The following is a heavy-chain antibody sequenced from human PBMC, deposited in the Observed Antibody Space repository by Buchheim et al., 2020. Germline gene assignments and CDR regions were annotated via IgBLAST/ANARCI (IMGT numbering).Heavy chain of an antibody. CDR3: ARTSSFDY. CDR2: INPDSGGT. J-gene: IGHJ4*02. Sequence: QVQLVQSGAEVKKPGASVKVSCKASGFTLTGYYMHWVRQAPGQGLEWMGWINPDSGGTNYAQKFQGRFTMTRDTSINTAYLKLSSLTSDDSAVYYCARTSSFDYWGQGTL. CDR1: GFTLTGYY. V-gene: IGHV1-2*02.